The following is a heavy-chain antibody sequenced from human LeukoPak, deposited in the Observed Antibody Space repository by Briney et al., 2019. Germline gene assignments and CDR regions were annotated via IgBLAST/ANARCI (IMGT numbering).Heavy chain of an antibody. CDR1: GFTFDDYA. V-gene: IGHV3-43D*03. CDR3: AKGGSGWFPFDY. Sequence: GGSLRLSCAASGFTFDDYAMHRVRQAPGKGLEWVSLISWDGGSTYYADSVKGRFTISRDNSKNSLYLQMNSLRAEDTALYYCAKGGSGWFPFDYWGQGTLVTVSS. J-gene: IGHJ4*02. CDR2: ISWDGGST. D-gene: IGHD6-19*01.